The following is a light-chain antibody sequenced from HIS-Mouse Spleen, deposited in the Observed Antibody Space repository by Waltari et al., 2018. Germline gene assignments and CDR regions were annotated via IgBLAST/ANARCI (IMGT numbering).Light chain of an antibody. J-gene: IGLJ2*01. Sequence: QSALTQPASVSGSPGQSITISCTGTSMDVGGYNYVSWYQQHPGKAPKLMIYDVSNRPSGVSNRFSGSKSGNTASLTISGLQAEDEADYYCSSYTSSSTEVFGGGTKLTVL. V-gene: IGLV2-14*03. CDR2: DVS. CDR1: SMDVGGYNY. CDR3: SSYTSSSTEV.